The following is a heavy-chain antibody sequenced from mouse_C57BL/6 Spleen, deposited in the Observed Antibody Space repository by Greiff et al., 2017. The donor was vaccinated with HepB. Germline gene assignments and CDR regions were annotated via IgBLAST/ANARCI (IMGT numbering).Heavy chain of an antibody. D-gene: IGHD1-1*01. CDR2: ISYDGSN. CDR1: GYSITSGYY. CDR3: ARGTLRVDF. Sequence: ESGPGLVKPSQSLSLTCSVTGYSITSGYYWNWIRQFPGNKLEWTGYISYDGSNKYNPSLKNRISITRDTSKNQFFLKLNSVTTEYTATYYCARGTLRVDFWCQGTSVTVSS. J-gene: IGHJ4*01. V-gene: IGHV3-6*01.